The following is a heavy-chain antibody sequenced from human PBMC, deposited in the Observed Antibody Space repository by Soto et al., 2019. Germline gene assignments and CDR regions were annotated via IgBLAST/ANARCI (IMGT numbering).Heavy chain of an antibody. J-gene: IGHJ4*02. V-gene: IGHV3-33*01. D-gene: IGHD5-12*01. Sequence: QVQMVESGGGVVQPGRFLRLSCAASGFTFSSYGMHWFRQAPGKGLEWVAVIWYDGRNKYYAESVKGRFTISRDNSKNTLYLQMNSLRAKDTAVYYCDRDSRRGYSGYDLDYWGQGTLVTVSS. CDR3: DRDSRRGYSGYDLDY. CDR1: GFTFSSYG. CDR2: IWYDGRNK.